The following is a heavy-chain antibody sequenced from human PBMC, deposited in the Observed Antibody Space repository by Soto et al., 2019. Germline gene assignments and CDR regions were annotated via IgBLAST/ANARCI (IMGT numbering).Heavy chain of an antibody. D-gene: IGHD5-12*01. CDR1: GGTFSSYA. Sequence: VKVSCKASGGTFSSYAISWVRQAPGQGLEWMGGIIPIFGTANYAQKFQGRVTITADESTSTAYMELSSLRSEDTAVYYCARGTYSGYDSYYYYGMDVWGQGTTVTVSS. CDR3: ARGTYSGYDSYYYYGMDV. CDR2: IIPIFGTA. V-gene: IGHV1-69*01. J-gene: IGHJ6*02.